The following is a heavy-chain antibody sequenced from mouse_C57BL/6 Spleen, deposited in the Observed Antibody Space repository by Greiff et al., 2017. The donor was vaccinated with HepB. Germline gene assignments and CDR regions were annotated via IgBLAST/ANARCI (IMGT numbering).Heavy chain of an antibody. CDR3: ARGTFYDGYCYYFDY. Sequence: EVKLMESEGGLVQPGSSMKLSCTASGFTFSDYYMAWVRQVPEKGLEWVANINYDGSSTYYLDSLKSRFIISRDNAKNILYLQMSSLKSEDTATYYCARGTFYDGYCYYFDYWGQGTTLTVSS. CDR2: INYDGSST. J-gene: IGHJ2*01. V-gene: IGHV5-16*01. CDR1: GFTFSDYY. D-gene: IGHD2-3*01.